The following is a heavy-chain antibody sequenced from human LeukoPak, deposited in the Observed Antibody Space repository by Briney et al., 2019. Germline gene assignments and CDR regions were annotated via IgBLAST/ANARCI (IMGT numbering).Heavy chain of an antibody. J-gene: IGHJ4*02. V-gene: IGHV4-34*01. CDR2: INHSGST. CDR3: ARVRGSARFSSWAFDY. CDR1: GGTFSGYY. D-gene: IGHD6-13*01. Sequence: PSESLSLTCAVYGGTFSGYYWSWIRQPPGKGLEWIGEINHSGSTTYNPSLKSRVTISVDTSKNQFSLKLSSVTAADTAVYYCARVRGSARFSSWAFDYWGQGTLVTVSS.